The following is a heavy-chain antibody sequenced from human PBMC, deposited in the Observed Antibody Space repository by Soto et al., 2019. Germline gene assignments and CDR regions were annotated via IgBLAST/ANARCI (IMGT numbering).Heavy chain of an antibody. J-gene: IGHJ3*02. V-gene: IGHV1-69*02. D-gene: IGHD2-15*01. CDR3: ARVKPDVVVVVGDAYAI. CDR1: GGTFSSYT. Sequence: SVKVSCKASGGTFSSYTISWVRQAPGQGLEWMGRIIPILGIANYAQKFQGRVTITADKSTSTAYMELSSLRSEDTAVYYCARVKPDVVVVVGDAYAIWGQGTIVTVS. CDR2: IIPILGIA.